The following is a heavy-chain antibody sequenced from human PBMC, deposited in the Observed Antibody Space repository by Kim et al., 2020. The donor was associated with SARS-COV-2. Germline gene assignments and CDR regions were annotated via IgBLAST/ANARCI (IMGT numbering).Heavy chain of an antibody. V-gene: IGHV3-30-3*01. CDR2: SNK. CDR3: AGDPGYGMDV. Sequence: SNKTSADYVKGQFTISRENAKNTLYLQMNSLRAEDTAVYYCAGDPGYGMDVWGQGTTVTVSS. J-gene: IGHJ6*02.